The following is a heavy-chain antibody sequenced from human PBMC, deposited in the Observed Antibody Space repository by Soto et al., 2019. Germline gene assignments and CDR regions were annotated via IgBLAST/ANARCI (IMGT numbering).Heavy chain of an antibody. CDR1: GGSISSSSYY. CDR3: ARPDGYCSGGSCYFLGPIDY. Sequence: QLQLQESGPGLVKPSETLSLTCTVSGGSISSSSYYWGWIRQPPGKGLEWIGSIYYSGSTYYNPSLKSRVTISVDTSKNQFSRKLSSVTAADTAVYYCARPDGYCSGGSCYFLGPIDYWGQGTLVTVSS. D-gene: IGHD2-15*01. J-gene: IGHJ4*02. CDR2: IYYSGST. V-gene: IGHV4-39*01.